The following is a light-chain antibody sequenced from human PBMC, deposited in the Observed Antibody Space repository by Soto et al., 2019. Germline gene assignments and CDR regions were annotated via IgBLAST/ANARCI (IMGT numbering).Light chain of an antibody. CDR1: SSNIGSNY. V-gene: IGLV1-47*02. CDR2: SNN. Sequence: QSVLTQPPSASGTPGQRVTISCSGSSSNIGSNYVYWYQQLPGTAPKLLIYSNNQRPSGVPDRFSGSKSDTSASLAISGLRFEDEADYYCAAWDDSLSGWVFGGGTKLTVL. J-gene: IGLJ3*02. CDR3: AAWDDSLSGWV.